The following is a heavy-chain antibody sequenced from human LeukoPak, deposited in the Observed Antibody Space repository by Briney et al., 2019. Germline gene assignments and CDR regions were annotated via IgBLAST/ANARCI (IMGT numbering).Heavy chain of an antibody. Sequence: GESLKISCKGSGYSFTSYWIGWVRQMPGKGLEWMGIIYPGDSDTRYSPSFQGQVTISADKSISTAYLQWSSLKASDTAMYYCARHGGLEANWGYPTHFDYWGQGTLVTVSS. J-gene: IGHJ4*02. CDR1: GYSFTSYW. V-gene: IGHV5-51*01. CDR3: ARHGGLEANWGYPTHFDY. CDR2: IYPGDSDT. D-gene: IGHD7-27*01.